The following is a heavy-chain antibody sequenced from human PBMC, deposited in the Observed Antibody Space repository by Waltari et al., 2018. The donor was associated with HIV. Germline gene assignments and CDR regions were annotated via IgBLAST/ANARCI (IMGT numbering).Heavy chain of an antibody. CDR2: IYYSGST. CDR3: ARDHKYASGLPDS. J-gene: IGHJ4*02. V-gene: IGHV4-59*01. Sequence: QVQLQESGPGLVKPSETLSLTCTVSGGSLSYYYWSWIRQPPGKGLEWIGYIYYSGSTADNPSLKSRGTISVDTSKNQFSLRLSSVTAADTAVYYCARDHKYASGLPDSWGQGTLVTVSS. CDR1: GGSLSYYY. D-gene: IGHD3-10*01.